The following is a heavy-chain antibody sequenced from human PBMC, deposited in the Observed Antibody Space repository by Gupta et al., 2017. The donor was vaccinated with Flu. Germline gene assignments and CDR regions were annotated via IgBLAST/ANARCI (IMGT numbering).Heavy chain of an antibody. CDR1: GFTFGSFA. CDR3: TKGSTPWYNYYYYAMDV. D-gene: IGHD5-24*01. Sequence: EVQLLESGGGSIQPGGSLRLSCAASGFTFGSFAMTWVRQASGKGLEWVSAIIDSGHSTYYADSVKGRFTISRDNSKNTLYLQMNNLRAEDTAVYYCTKGSTPWYNYYYYAMDVWGQGTTVTVSS. V-gene: IGHV3-23*01. J-gene: IGHJ6*02. CDR2: IIDSGHST.